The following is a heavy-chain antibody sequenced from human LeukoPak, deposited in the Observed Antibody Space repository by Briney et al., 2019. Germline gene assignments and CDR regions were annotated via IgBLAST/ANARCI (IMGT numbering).Heavy chain of an antibody. V-gene: IGHV3-53*01. J-gene: IGHJ4*02. Sequence: GSLRLSCAASGFTVSSNYMSWVRQAPGKGLEWVSVIYSGGSTYYADSVKGRFTISRDNSKNTLYLQMNSLRAEDTAVYYCARAPTYYDFWSGYETYFDYWGQGTLVTVSS. CDR2: IYSGGST. CDR3: ARAPTYYDFWSGYETYFDY. CDR1: GFTVSSNY. D-gene: IGHD3-3*01.